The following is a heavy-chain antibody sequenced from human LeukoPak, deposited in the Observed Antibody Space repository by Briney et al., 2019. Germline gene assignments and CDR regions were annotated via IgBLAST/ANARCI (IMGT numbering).Heavy chain of an antibody. CDR1: GFTFSSYW. CDR3: TRGDSGGLH. V-gene: IGHV3-74*01. J-gene: IGHJ4*02. CDR2: INIDGTGT. D-gene: IGHD4-23*01. Sequence: GSLRLSCAGSGFTFSSYWMHWVRQAPGKGVVWVSRINIDGTGTTYADSVKGRFTISRDNSKNTLYLEMNSLRAEDRAVYFCTRGDSGGLHWGQGTLVTVSS.